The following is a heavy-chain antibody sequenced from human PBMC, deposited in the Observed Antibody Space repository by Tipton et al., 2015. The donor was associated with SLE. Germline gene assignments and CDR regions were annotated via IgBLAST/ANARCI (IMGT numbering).Heavy chain of an antibody. CDR2: IYYSGST. J-gene: IGHJ5*02. V-gene: IGHV4-39*07. CDR3: ARVPHYDFWSGYSRGDWFDP. CDR1: GGSVTSSPYY. Sequence: TLSLTCTVSGGSVTSSPYYWSWIRQPPGKGLEWIGSIYYSGSTYYNPSLKSRFTISVDTSKNQFSLKPSSVTAADTAVYYCARVPHYDFWSGYSRGDWFDPWGQGTLVTVSS. D-gene: IGHD3-3*01.